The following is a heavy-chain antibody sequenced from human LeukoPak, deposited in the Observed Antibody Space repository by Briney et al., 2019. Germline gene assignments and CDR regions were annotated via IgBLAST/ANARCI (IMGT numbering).Heavy chain of an antibody. Sequence: RASETLSLTCAVYGGSLSGYYWNWIRQPPGKGLEWIGEINPTGSTNYHPSLKSRVTISVDTSRNQFSLKLTSVTAADAAVYYCALGQREPKGTYWGQGTLVTVSS. V-gene: IGHV4-34*01. CDR3: ALGQREPKGTY. CDR1: GGSLSGYY. D-gene: IGHD6-25*01. J-gene: IGHJ4*02. CDR2: INPTGST.